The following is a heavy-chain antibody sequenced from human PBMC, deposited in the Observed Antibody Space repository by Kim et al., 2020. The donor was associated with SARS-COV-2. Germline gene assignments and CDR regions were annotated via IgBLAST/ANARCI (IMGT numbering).Heavy chain of an antibody. D-gene: IGHD3-10*01. V-gene: IGHV3-7*01. CDR2: IKQDGSEK. Sequence: GGSLRLSCAASGFTFSSYWMSWVRQAPGKGLEWVANIKQDGSEKYYVDSVKGRFTISRDNAKNSLYLQMNSLRAEDTAVYYCARDISYYGSGSYNYYGMDVWGQGTTVTVSS. J-gene: IGHJ6*02. CDR1: GFTFSSYW. CDR3: ARDISYYGSGSYNYYGMDV.